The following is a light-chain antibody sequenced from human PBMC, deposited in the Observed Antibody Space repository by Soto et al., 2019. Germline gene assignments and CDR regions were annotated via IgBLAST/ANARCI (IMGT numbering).Light chain of an antibody. V-gene: IGLV2-8*01. Sequence: QSVLTQPPSASGSPGQSVTISCTGTSSDVGGYNYVSWYQQHPGKAPKLMIYEVTKRPSGVPDRFSGSKSGNTASLTVSGLQAEDEADYYCSSYAGSRFIVFGSGTKVTVL. CDR2: EVT. CDR1: SSDVGGYNY. J-gene: IGLJ1*01. CDR3: SSYAGSRFIV.